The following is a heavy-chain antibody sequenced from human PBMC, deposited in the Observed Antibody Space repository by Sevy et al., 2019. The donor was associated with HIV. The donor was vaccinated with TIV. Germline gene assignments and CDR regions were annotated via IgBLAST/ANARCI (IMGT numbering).Heavy chain of an antibody. J-gene: IGHJ4*02. CDR3: ATTKDYYDSSGYPFDY. D-gene: IGHD3-22*01. Sequence: ASVKVSCKVSGYTLTEFSMHWVRQAPGKGLEWMGTFDPEDGEIIYAQKFQGRVTMTEDTSTDTAYMELSSLRSEDTAVYYCATTKDYYDSSGYPFDYWGQGTLVTVSS. V-gene: IGHV1-24*01. CDR2: FDPEDGEI. CDR1: GYTLTEFS.